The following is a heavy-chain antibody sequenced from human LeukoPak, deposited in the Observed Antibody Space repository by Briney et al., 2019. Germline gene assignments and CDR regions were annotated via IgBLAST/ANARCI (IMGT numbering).Heavy chain of an antibody. D-gene: IGHD2-2*02. CDR3: AKVHAIGPWYFDY. CDR1: GGSFSGYY. J-gene: IGHJ4*02. Sequence: ETLSLTCAVYGGSFSGYYWSWIRQPPGKGLEWVSAISGSGHRTYYADSVKGRFTISRDNSKNTLYLQMNSLRAEDTAVYYCAKVHAIGPWYFDYWGQGTLVTVSS. CDR2: ISGSGHRT. V-gene: IGHV3-23*01.